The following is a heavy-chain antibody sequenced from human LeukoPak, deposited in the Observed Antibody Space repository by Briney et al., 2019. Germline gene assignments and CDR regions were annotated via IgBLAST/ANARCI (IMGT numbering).Heavy chain of an antibody. J-gene: IGHJ4*02. Sequence: PGGSLRLSCAASGFTFSSYAMHWVRQAPGKGLEWVAVISYDGSNKYYADSVKGRFTISRDNSKNTLYLQMNSLRAEDTAVYYCAKDKRFLEWLLSPPVYYFDYWGQGTLVTVSS. CDR2: ISYDGSNK. CDR1: GFTFSSYA. CDR3: AKDKRFLEWLLSPPVYYFDY. D-gene: IGHD3-3*01. V-gene: IGHV3-30-3*01.